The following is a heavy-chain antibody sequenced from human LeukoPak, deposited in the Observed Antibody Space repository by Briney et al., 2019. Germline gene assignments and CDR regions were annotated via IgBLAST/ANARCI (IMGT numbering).Heavy chain of an antibody. D-gene: IGHD5-18*01. CDR3: ARGLDTAMAINWFDP. CDR2: INPNSGGT. J-gene: IGHJ5*02. Sequence: ASVKVSCKASGYTFTGYYMHWVRQAPGQGLEWMGWINPNSGGTNYAQKFQGRVTMTRDTSISTAYMELSRLRSDDTAVYYCARGLDTAMAINWFDPWGQGTLVTVSS. V-gene: IGHV1-2*02. CDR1: GYTFTGYY.